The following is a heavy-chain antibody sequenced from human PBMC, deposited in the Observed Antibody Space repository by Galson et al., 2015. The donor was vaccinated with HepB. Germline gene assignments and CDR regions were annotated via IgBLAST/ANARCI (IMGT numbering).Heavy chain of an antibody. V-gene: IGHV3-21*01. CDR1: GFTFSNYT. J-gene: IGHJ4*02. CDR3: ARSSGYSSGPFDH. Sequence: SLRLSCAASGFTFSNYTINWVRQAPGKGLEWVSSITSDNNFMYYADSMKGRVTISRDNAKKSLSLQMNSLRTDDTAVYFCARSSGYSSGPFDHWGQGTLVAVSS. D-gene: IGHD5-18*01. CDR2: ITSDNNFM.